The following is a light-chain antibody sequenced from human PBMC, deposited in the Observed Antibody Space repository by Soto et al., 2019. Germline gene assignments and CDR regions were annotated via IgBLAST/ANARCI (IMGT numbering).Light chain of an antibody. J-gene: IGKJ1*01. CDR2: GAS. CDR1: QSVRSSS. Sequence: EIVLTQSPGTLSLSPGDRATLSCRASQSVRSSSLAWYQQKRGQGPRLLIYGASNRATAIPDRFTGSGSGTDVTLTISRLEPEDCAVYHCQQYGSSPRTFGQGTKVEIK. CDR3: QQYGSSPRT. V-gene: IGKV3-20*01.